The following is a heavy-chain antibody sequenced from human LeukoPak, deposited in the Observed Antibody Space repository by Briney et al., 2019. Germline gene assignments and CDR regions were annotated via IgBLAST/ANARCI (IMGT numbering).Heavy chain of an antibody. V-gene: IGHV1-18*01. Sequence: ASVKVSCKASGYTFTSYGISWVRQAPGQGLEWMGWISAYNGNTNYAQKLQGRVTMTTDTSTSTAYMELRSLRSDDTAVYYCARGADYGGKSGPYGMDVWGQGTTVTVSS. CDR3: ARGADYGGKSGPYGMDV. J-gene: IGHJ6*02. CDR2: ISAYNGNT. D-gene: IGHD4-23*01. CDR1: GYTFTSYG.